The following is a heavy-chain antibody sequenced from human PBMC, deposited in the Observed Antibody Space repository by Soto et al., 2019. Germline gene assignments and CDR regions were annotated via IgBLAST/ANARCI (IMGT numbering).Heavy chain of an antibody. CDR2: LSYDGSNK. J-gene: IGHJ4*02. Sequence: QVQLVESGGGVVQLGRSLGLSCAASGFTFSSYALHWVRQAPGKGREWGAVLSYDGSNKYYADSVKGRFTSSRDNSKNTLYLQMNSLRAEDTAVYYCARSSGYWGQGTLVTVSS. D-gene: IGHD3-10*01. CDR1: GFTFSSYA. V-gene: IGHV3-30-3*01. CDR3: ARSSGY.